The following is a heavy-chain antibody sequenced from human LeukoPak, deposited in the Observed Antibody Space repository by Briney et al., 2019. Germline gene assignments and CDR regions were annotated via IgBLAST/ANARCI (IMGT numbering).Heavy chain of an antibody. V-gene: IGHV4-59*01. CDR1: GGSISSYY. J-gene: IGHJ5*02. D-gene: IGHD6-13*01. CDR2: IYYSGST. Sequence: SETLSLTCTVSGGSISSYYWSWIRQPPGKGLEWIGYIYYSGSTNYNPSLKSRVTISVDTSKNQFSLKLSSVTAADTAVYYCARVAAAAGTSWFDPWGQGTLVTVSS. CDR3: ARVAAAAGTSWFDP.